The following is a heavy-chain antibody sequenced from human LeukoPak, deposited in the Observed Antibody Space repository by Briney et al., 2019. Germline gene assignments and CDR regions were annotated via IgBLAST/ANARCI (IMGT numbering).Heavy chain of an antibody. V-gene: IGHV4-38-2*02. CDR3: ARVSGRSSKSRPPAVPMVRGVMFDP. J-gene: IGHJ5*02. Sequence: MASETQSLTCTVSGYSISSGYYWGWIRQPPGKGLEWIGSIHHSGSTYYNPALKSRVTISVDTSKNQFSLKLSSVTAADTAVYYCARVSGRSSKSRPPAVPMVRGVMFDPWGQGTLITVSS. CDR1: GYSISSGYY. D-gene: IGHD3-10*01. CDR2: IHHSGST.